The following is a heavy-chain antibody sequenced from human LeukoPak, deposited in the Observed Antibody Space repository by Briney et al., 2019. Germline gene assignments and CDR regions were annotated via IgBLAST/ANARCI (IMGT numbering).Heavy chain of an antibody. J-gene: IGHJ6*03. D-gene: IGHD2-15*01. V-gene: IGHV3-23*01. CDR1: GFTSSNYA. CDR2: ISGSGDTT. CDR3: AKDTSAWWYHRAYMNV. Sequence: GGSLRLSCAASGFTSSNYAMSWVRQAPGGGLEWVSAISGSGDTTFHADSVKGRFTTSRDNSKNTLSLQMSGLRVEDSAVYFCAKDTSAWWYHRAYMNVWGTGTTVTVSS.